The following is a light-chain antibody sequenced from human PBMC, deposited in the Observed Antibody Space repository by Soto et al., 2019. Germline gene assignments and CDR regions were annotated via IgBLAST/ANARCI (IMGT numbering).Light chain of an antibody. CDR2: DVS. Sequence: QSALTQPASVSVSPGQSITISGTGTSSDVGGYNYVCWYQQHPGKASKLMIYDVSNRPSGVSNRFSGSKSGNTASLTISGLQAEDEADYYCGSYTSSSTYVFGTGTKLTVL. CDR1: SSDVGGYNY. V-gene: IGLV2-14*03. J-gene: IGLJ1*01. CDR3: GSYTSSSTYV.